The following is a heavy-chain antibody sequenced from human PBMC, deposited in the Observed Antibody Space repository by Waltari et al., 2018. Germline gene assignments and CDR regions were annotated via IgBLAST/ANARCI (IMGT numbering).Heavy chain of an antibody. J-gene: IGHJ6*03. CDR2: IWYDGSKK. CDR1: GFTFSSYG. CDR3: AKAAIRFSHMDV. D-gene: IGHD3-3*01. Sequence: QVQLVESGGGVVQPGRSLRLSCAASGFTFSSYGMHWVRQAPGKGLEWVAVIWYDGSKKYYADSVKGRFTISRDNSKNTLYLQMNSLRAEDTAVYYCAKAAIRFSHMDVWGKGTTVTVSS. V-gene: IGHV3-30*18.